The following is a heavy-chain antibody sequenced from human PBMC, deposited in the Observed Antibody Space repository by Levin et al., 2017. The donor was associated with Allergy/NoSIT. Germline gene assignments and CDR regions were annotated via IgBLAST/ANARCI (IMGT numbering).Heavy chain of an antibody. CDR3: AREGVYSGYETLLLGYFDL. Sequence: SQTLSLTCTVSGGSISSGDYYWSWIRQPPGKGLEWIGYIYYSGSTYYNPSLKSRVTISVDTSKNQFSLKLSSVTAADTAVYYCAREGVYSGYETLLLGYFDLWGRGTLVTVSS. CDR2: IYYSGST. J-gene: IGHJ2*01. D-gene: IGHD5-12*01. CDR1: GGSISSGDYY. V-gene: IGHV4-30-4*01.